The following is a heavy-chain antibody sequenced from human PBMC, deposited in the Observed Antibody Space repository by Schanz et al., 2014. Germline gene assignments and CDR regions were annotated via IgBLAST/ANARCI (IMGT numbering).Heavy chain of an antibody. J-gene: IGHJ4*02. D-gene: IGHD6-13*01. Sequence: VHLLESGGGLVEPGGSLRLSCAASGFSFSSYWMHWVRQAPGKGLEWVSSFNDGGVNKYYADSVKGRFTISSDNSKSTLYRQMSSLRAEDTAVYYCAKSQDSSFDSWGQGTLVTVSS. V-gene: IGHV3-23*01. CDR3: AKSQDSSFDS. CDR2: FNDGGVNK. CDR1: GFSFSSYW.